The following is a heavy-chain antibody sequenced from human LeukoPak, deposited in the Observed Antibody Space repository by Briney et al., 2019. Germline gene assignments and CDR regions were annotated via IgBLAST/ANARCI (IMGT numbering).Heavy chain of an antibody. D-gene: IGHD6-13*01. J-gene: IGHJ4*02. CDR1: GFTFSDYY. V-gene: IGHV3-11*01. Sequence: GGSLRLSCAVSGFTFSDYYMSWIRQAPGRGLEWVSYISSGGSTISHADSVKGRFTISRDNAENSLYLQMNSLRAEDTAVYYCARRAAAGRRFDYWGQVTLVTVSS. CDR2: ISSGGSTI. CDR3: ARRAAAGRRFDY.